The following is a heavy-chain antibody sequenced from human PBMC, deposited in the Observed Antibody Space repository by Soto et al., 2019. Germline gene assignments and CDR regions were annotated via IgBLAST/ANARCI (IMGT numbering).Heavy chain of an antibody. CDR1: GFTFSSYG. V-gene: IGHV3-33*01. CDR2: IWYDGSNK. J-gene: IGHJ2*01. D-gene: IGHD2-21*02. CDR3: ARVGCGGDCYFSDWYFDL. Sequence: QVQLVESGGGVVQPGRSLRLSCAASGFTFSSYGMHWVHQAPGKGLEWVAVIWYDGSNKYYADSVKGRFTISRDNSKNTLYLQMNSLRAEDTAVYYCARVGCGGDCYFSDWYFDLWGRGTLVTVSS.